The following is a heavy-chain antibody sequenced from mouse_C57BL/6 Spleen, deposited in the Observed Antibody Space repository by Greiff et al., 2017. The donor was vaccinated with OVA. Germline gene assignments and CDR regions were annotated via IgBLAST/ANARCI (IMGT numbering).Heavy chain of an antibody. CDR2: IDPSDSYT. D-gene: IGHD4-1*01. Sequence: QVQLQQPGAELVKPGASVQLSCKASGYTFTSSWMQWVKQRPGQGLEWIGEIDPSDSYTNYNQKFKGKATLTVDTSSSTADMQLSSLTSEDSAVYYCARNWDGGWFAYWGQGTLVTVSA. J-gene: IGHJ3*01. CDR1: GYTFTSSW. CDR3: ARNWDGGWFAY. V-gene: IGHV1-50*01.